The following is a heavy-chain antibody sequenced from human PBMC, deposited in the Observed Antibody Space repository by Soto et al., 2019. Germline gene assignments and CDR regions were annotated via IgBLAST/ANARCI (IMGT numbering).Heavy chain of an antibody. J-gene: IGHJ4*02. CDR3: ARNYNANTPFDY. Sequence: SETLSLTCTVSGGSVSSGSYYWSWIRQPPGKGLEWIGYIYTSGSTNYNPSLKSRVTMSVDTSKNQFSLKLSSVTAADTAVYYCARNYNANTPFDYWGQGTLVTVSS. D-gene: IGHD1-20*01. V-gene: IGHV4-61*01. CDR1: GGSVSSGSYY. CDR2: IYTSGST.